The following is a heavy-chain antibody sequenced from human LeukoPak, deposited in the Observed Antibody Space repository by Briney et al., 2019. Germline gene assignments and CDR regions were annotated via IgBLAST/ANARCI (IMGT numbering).Heavy chain of an antibody. CDR3: ARCGRFANDFDY. D-gene: IGHD2-21*01. Sequence: GGSLRLSCAASGFTFSSYEMDWVRQAPGKGLEWVSYISSSGSTIYYADSVKGRFTISRDNAKNSLYLQMNSLRAEDTAVYYCARCGRFANDFDYWGQGTLVTVSS. CDR1: GFTFSSYE. V-gene: IGHV3-48*03. J-gene: IGHJ4*02. CDR2: ISSSGSTI.